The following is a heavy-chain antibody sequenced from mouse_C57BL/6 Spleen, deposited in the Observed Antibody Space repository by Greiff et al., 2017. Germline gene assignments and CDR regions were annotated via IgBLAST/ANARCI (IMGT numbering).Heavy chain of an antibody. CDR3: ARPREYYFDY. D-gene: IGHD3-1*01. V-gene: IGHV5-17*01. CDR1: GFTFSDYG. J-gene: IGHJ2*01. Sequence: VQLKESGGGLVKPGGSLKLSCAASGFTFSDYGMHWVRQAPEKGLEWVAYISSGSSTIYYADTVKGRFTISRDNAKNTLFLQMTSLRSEDTAMYYCARPREYYFDYWGQGTTLTVSS. CDR2: ISSGSSTI.